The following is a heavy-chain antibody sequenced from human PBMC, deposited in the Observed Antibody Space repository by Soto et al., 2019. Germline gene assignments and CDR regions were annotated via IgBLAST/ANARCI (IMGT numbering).Heavy chain of an antibody. D-gene: IGHD1-1*01. CDR1: GVSINSGGYY. Sequence: QVQLQESGPGLVKPSQTLSLTCSVSGVSINSGGYYWSWIRHHPEKGLEWIGYMYYTGHTFYNASLKSRVAMSLDTSKNQFSLKLSSVTAADTAVYYCARGSQLERDALDIWGQGTMVTVSS. J-gene: IGHJ3*02. CDR2: MYYTGHT. CDR3: ARGSQLERDALDI. V-gene: IGHV4-31*03.